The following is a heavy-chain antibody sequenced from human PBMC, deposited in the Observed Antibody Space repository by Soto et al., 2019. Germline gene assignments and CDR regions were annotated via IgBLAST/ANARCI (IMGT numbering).Heavy chain of an antibody. CDR2: IYHSGST. Sequence: SETLSLTCAVSGGSISSGGYSWSWIRQPPGKGLEWIGYIYHSGSTYYNPSLKSRVTISVDRSKNQLSLKLSSVTAADTAVYYCARGGDIMITFGGVIVPTPDAFDIWGQGTTVTVSS. CDR3: ARGGDIMITFGGVIVPTPDAFDI. D-gene: IGHD3-16*02. J-gene: IGHJ3*02. V-gene: IGHV4-30-2*01. CDR1: GGSISSGGYS.